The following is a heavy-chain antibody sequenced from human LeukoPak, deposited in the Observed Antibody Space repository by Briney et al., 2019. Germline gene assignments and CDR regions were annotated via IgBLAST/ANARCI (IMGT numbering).Heavy chain of an antibody. J-gene: IGHJ4*02. V-gene: IGHV1-46*01. D-gene: IGHD5-24*01. CDR3: ARDEVYGYNYGGLDY. CDR2: INPSGGST. Sequence: ASVKVTCKASGYTFTSYYMHWLRQPPGQGLEWMGIINPSGGSTNYAQKFQGRVTMTMDTSTSTVSTEVSILACEDTSWYYCARDEVYGYNYGGLDYWRQGTLVTVSS. CDR1: GYTFTSYY.